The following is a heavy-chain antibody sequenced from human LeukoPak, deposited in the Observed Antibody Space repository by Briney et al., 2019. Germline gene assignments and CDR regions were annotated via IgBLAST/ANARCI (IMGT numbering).Heavy chain of an antibody. D-gene: IGHD3-16*01. V-gene: IGHV3-30*03. Sequence: GGSLRLSCSASGFTFNSLGMHWVRQAPGMVLEWVAMLSYDGNAKYYADSVRGRFAISRDNAKNTLYLQMNSLRAEDTAVYYCARVEISEGGNCFDPWGQGTLVTVSS. CDR3: ARVEISEGGNCFDP. CDR1: GFTFNSLG. J-gene: IGHJ5*02. CDR2: LSYDGNAK.